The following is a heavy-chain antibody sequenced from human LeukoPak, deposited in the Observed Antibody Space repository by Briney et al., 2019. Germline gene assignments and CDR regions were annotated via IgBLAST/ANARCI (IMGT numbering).Heavy chain of an antibody. CDR2: IYYSGST. V-gene: IGHV4-59*01. J-gene: IGHJ5*02. CDR1: GGSISSYY. D-gene: IGHD6-13*01. CDR3: VRALVIAAASNWFDP. Sequence: PSETLSLTCTVSGGSISSYYWSWIRQPPGKGLEWIGYIYYSGSTNYNPSLKSRVTISVDTSKNQFSLKLSSVTAADTAVYYCVRALVIAAASNWFDPWGQGTLVTVSS.